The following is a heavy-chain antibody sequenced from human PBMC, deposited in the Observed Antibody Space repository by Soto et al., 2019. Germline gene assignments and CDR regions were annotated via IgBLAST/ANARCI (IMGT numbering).Heavy chain of an antibody. CDR3: AKRASPANIDNWFDP. V-gene: IGHV3-23*01. CDR1: GFVFKNFA. J-gene: IGHJ5*02. CDR2: IRGTGLNT. Sequence: LRLSCVGSGFVFKNFAINWVRQPPGKGLEWVSVIRGTGLNTYYAASVKGRFNISRDNSKNTVYLQMDSLKVEDTAVYYCAKRASPANIDNWFDPWGPGTQVTVSS.